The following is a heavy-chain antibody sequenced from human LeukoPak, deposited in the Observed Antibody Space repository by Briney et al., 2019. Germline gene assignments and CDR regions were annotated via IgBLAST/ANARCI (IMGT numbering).Heavy chain of an antibody. D-gene: IGHD3-22*01. CDR2: ISSSSSYI. Sequence: GGSLRLSCAASGFTFSSYSMNWVRQAPGKGLEWVSSISSSSSYIYYADSVKGRFTISRDNAKNSLYLQMNSLRAEDTAVYYCARDQSSGHSWVRTRYYFDYWGQGTLVTVSS. V-gene: IGHV3-21*01. CDR1: GFTFSSYS. CDR3: ARDQSSGHSWVRTRYYFDY. J-gene: IGHJ4*02.